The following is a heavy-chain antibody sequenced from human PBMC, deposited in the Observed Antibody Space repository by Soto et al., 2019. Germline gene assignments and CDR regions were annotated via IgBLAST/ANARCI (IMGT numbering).Heavy chain of an antibody. J-gene: IGHJ2*01. V-gene: IGHV3-74*01. Sequence: EVQLVESGGDLVQPGGSLRLSCAASGFTFSRYWMHWVRQAPGKGLVWVSRINSDGSSTSYADSVKGRFNISRDNAKNTRYLQMNSLRAEDTAVYYCARGGSLNWYFDLWGRGTLVTVSS. CDR3: ARGGSLNWYFDL. CDR2: INSDGSST. D-gene: IGHD1-26*01. CDR1: GFTFSRYW.